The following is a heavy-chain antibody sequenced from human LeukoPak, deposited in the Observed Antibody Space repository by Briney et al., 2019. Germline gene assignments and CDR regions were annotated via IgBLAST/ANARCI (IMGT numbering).Heavy chain of an antibody. CDR1: GFTFSTYV. CDR3: AKGSRGYYGSSGYPYLDH. V-gene: IGHV3-23*01. D-gene: IGHD3-22*01. CDR2: IDGRGGST. Sequence: GGSLRLSCAASGFTFSTYVMTWVRQTPGKGLEWVSAIDGRGGSTYYADSVKGRFTISRDNPRNTLNLQMNSLTAEDTAVYYCAKGSRGYYGSSGYPYLDHWGQGTLVTVSS. J-gene: IGHJ4*02.